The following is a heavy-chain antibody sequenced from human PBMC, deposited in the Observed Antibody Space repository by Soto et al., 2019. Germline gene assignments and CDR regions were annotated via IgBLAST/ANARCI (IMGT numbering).Heavy chain of an antibody. J-gene: IGHJ5*02. CDR3: ARGGPGIAAAAYNWFDP. CDR1: GGSFSGYY. Sequence: QVQLQQWGAGLLKPSETLSLTCAVYGGSFSGYYWSWIRQPPGKGLEWIGEINHSGSTNYNPSLKSRVNISVDTSKNQFSLRLSSVTAADTAVYYCARGGPGIAAAAYNWFDPWGQGTLVTVSS. CDR2: INHSGST. D-gene: IGHD6-13*01. V-gene: IGHV4-34*01.